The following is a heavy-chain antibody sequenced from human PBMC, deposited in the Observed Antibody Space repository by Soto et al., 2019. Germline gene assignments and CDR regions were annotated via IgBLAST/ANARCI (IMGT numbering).Heavy chain of an antibody. V-gene: IGHV4-31*03. D-gene: IGHD6-13*01. CDR2: IYYSGST. CDR3: ARSVWVSSSWYERGSWFDP. CDR1: GGSISSGGYY. Sequence: QVQLQESGPGLVKPSQTLSLTCTVSGGSISSGGYYWSWIRQHPGKGLEWIGYIYYSGSTYYNPSLKSRVTISVDTSKNQFSLKLSSVTAADTAVYYCARSVWVSSSWYERGSWFDPWGQGTLVTVSS. J-gene: IGHJ5*02.